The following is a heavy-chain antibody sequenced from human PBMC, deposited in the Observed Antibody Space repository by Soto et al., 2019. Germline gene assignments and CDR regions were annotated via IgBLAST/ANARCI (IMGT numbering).Heavy chain of an antibody. V-gene: IGHV3-23*01. CDR3: AKVPPQHMVVVIGPFDY. CDR2: ISGSGGST. Sequence: GGSLRLSCAASGFTFSSYAMSWVRQAPGKGLEWVSAISGSGGSTYYADSVKGRFTISRDNSKNNLYLQMNSLRAEDTAVYYCAKVPPQHMVVVIGPFDYWGQGTLVTVSS. D-gene: IGHD2-21*01. J-gene: IGHJ4*02. CDR1: GFTFSSYA.